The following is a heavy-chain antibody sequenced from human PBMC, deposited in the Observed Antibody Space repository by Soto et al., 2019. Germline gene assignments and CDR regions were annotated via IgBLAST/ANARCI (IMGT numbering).Heavy chain of an antibody. J-gene: IGHJ4*02. V-gene: IGHV3-74*01. D-gene: IGHD1-1*01. Sequence: LRLSCVVSGFTFSMYWMHWVRQVPGQSPFWVSLISDDGTTTNYADSVRGRFTISRDNPKNTFYLQMSNLKPDSTAIYYCTRGPRDDSSGTGAHWGQGTPGTVCS. CDR2: ISDDGTTT. CDR3: TRGPRDDSSGTGAH. CDR1: GFTFSMYW.